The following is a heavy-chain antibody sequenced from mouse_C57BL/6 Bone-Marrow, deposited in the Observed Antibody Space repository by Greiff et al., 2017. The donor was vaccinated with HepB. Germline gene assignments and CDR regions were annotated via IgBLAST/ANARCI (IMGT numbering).Heavy chain of an antibody. V-gene: IGHV5-17*01. CDR1: GFTFSDYG. CDR3: ARGTGPDY. J-gene: IGHJ2*01. Sequence: EVKVVESGGGLVKPGGSLKLSCAASGFTFSDYGMHWVRQAPEKGLEWVAYISSGSSTIYYADTVKGRFTISRANAKNTLFLQMASLRSEDTAMYYCARGTGPDYWGQGTTLTVSS. CDR2: ISSGSSTI. D-gene: IGHD4-1*01.